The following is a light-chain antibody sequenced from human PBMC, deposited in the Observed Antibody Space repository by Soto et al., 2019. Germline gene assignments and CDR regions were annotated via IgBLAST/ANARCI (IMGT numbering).Light chain of an antibody. V-gene: IGLV2-11*01. Sequence: QYPLKQTRSVSGSPGQSFTIACTGTISDVGRHDYVSWYQQHPGKAPKLIIYDVTERPAGGPDGFSGSKSGNTASLTISGLQAEDEADYSCCSFAGSFSYVFGGGTKVTVL. CDR3: CSFAGSFSYV. J-gene: IGLJ1*01. CDR1: ISDVGRHDY. CDR2: DVT.